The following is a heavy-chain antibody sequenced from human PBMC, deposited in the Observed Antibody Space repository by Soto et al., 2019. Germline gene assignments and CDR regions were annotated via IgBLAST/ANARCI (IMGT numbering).Heavy chain of an antibody. CDR3: ARLPASVSSTSSYGMDV. J-gene: IGHJ6*02. CDR1: GYTFTSYY. V-gene: IGHV1-46*01. CDR2: INPSGGST. D-gene: IGHD2-2*01. Sequence: QVQLVQSGAEVKKPGASVKVSCKASGYTFTSYYMHWVRQAPGQGLEWMGIINPSGGSTSYAQKFQGRVTMTRDTSTSTVYMELSSLRSEDTAVYYCARLPASVSSTSSYGMDVWGQGTTVTVSS.